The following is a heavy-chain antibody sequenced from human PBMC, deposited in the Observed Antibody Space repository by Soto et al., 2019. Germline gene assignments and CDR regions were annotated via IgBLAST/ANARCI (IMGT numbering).Heavy chain of an antibody. D-gene: IGHD5-12*01. Sequence: QVQLVQSGAEVRQPASSVKVSCKTSGATFSSYAITWVRQAPGQGLEWMGGIVPTVDTSTYAQKFQGRVTXXAXXFTTTVYMELSSLRSDDTAVYYCVSVVAIPGYPDNWGQGTLVTVSS. CDR1: GATFSSYA. V-gene: IGHV1-69*12. J-gene: IGHJ4*02. CDR2: IVPTVDTS. CDR3: VSVVAIPGYPDN.